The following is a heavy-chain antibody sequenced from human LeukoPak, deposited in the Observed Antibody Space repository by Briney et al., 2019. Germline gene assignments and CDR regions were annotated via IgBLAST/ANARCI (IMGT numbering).Heavy chain of an antibody. J-gene: IGHJ4*02. Sequence: SETLSLTCAVYGGSFSGYYWSWIRQSPGKGLEWIGEINHRGSTNYNPSLKRRVTISVDTSKNQFSLKLSSVTAADTAVYYCARETMVRGVIDYWGQGTLVTVSS. V-gene: IGHV4-34*01. D-gene: IGHD3-10*01. CDR3: ARETMVRGVIDY. CDR2: INHRGST. CDR1: GGSFSGYY.